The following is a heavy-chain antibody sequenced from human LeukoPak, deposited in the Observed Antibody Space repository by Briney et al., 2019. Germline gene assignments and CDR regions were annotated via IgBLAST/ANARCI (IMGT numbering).Heavy chain of an antibody. D-gene: IGHD6-13*01. J-gene: IGHJ4*02. CDR3: AKIGIAAADY. CDR1: GFAFRTYG. V-gene: IGHV3-21*01. Sequence: PGGSLRLSCVASGFAFRTYGMHWVRQAPGKGLEWVSSISSSSSYIYYADSVKGRFTISRDNAKNSLYLQMNSLRAEDTAVYYCAKIGIAAADYWGQGTLVTVSS. CDR2: ISSSSSYI.